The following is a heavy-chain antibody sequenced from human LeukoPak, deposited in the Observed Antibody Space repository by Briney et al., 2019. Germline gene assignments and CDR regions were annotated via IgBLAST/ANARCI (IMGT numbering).Heavy chain of an antibody. CDR1: GFTFSSYW. CDR2: INSDGSSI. Sequence: PGGSLRLSCAASGFTFSSYWMHWVRQAPGKGLVWVSRINSDGSSITYADSVKRRFTISRDNAKNTLDLQMNSLRVEDTAVYYCAREGRVSGYDFDCWGQGTLVTVSS. D-gene: IGHD5-12*01. J-gene: IGHJ4*02. V-gene: IGHV3-74*03. CDR3: AREGRVSGYDFDC.